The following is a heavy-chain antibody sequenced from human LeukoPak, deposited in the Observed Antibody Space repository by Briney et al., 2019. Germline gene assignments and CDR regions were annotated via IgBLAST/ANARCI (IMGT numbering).Heavy chain of an antibody. Sequence: QTGGSLRLSCAASRFSFSAYPMGWVRRAPGKGLEWVSAISGSGGSTYYADSVKGRFTISRDNSKNTLFLQMNSLRAEDTAVYYCGKSDIILVYQPGSWSDPWGQGTLVTVSS. D-gene: IGHD2-8*01. V-gene: IGHV3-23*01. CDR3: GKSDIILVYQPGSWSDP. CDR2: ISGSGGST. J-gene: IGHJ5*02. CDR1: RFSFSAYP.